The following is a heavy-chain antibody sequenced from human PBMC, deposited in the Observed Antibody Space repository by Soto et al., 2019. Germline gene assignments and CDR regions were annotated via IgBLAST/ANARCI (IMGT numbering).Heavy chain of an antibody. D-gene: IGHD2-15*01. CDR3: AGISGGRMDFDY. V-gene: IGHV4-34*01. J-gene: IGHJ4*02. CDR2: INHSGST. CDR1: GGSFSGYY. Sequence: SETLSLTCAVYGGSFSGYYWSWIRQPPGKGLEWIGEINHSGSTNYNPSLKSRVTISVDTSKNQFSLKLSSVTAADTAVYYCAGISGGRMDFDYWGQGTLVTVSS.